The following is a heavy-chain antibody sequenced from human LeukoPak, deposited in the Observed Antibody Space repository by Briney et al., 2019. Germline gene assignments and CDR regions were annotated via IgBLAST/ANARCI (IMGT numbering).Heavy chain of an antibody. CDR1: GGSISSYY. D-gene: IGHD6-19*01. CDR3: ARHPGRIAVAIDY. CDR2: IYYSGST. Sequence: SENLSLTCTVSGGSISSYYWSWIRQPPGKGLEWIGYIYYSGSTNYNPSLKSRVTISVDTSKNQFSLKLSSVTAADTAVYYCARHPGRIAVAIDYWGQGTLVTVSS. V-gene: IGHV4-59*08. J-gene: IGHJ4*02.